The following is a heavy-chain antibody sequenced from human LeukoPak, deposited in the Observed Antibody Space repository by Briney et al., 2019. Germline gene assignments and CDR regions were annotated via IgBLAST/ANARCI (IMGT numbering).Heavy chain of an antibody. Sequence: PGGSLRLSCAASGFTVSNNYMSWVRQAPGKGLEWVSAISGSGGSTYYADSVKGRFTISRDNSKNTLYLQMNSLRAEDTAVYYCAKDIAAADPKHDYWGQGTLVTVSS. D-gene: IGHD6-13*01. J-gene: IGHJ4*02. V-gene: IGHV3-23*01. CDR3: AKDIAAADPKHDY. CDR1: GFTVSNNY. CDR2: ISGSGGST.